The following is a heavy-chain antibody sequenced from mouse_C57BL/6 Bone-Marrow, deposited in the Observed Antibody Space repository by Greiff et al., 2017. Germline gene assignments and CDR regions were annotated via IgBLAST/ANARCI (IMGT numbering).Heavy chain of an antibody. CDR2: IYPRSGNT. D-gene: IGHD2-3*01. V-gene: IGHV1-81*01. CDR1: GYTFTSYG. CDR3: ARGGWLLREGWYCDV. J-gene: IGHJ1*03. Sequence: VQLQESGAELARPGASVKLSCKASGYTFTSYGISWVKQRTGQGLEWIGEIYPRSGNTYYNEKFKGKATLTAEKSSSTAYMERRSLTSEDSAVYFCARGGWLLREGWYCDVWGTGTTVTGSS.